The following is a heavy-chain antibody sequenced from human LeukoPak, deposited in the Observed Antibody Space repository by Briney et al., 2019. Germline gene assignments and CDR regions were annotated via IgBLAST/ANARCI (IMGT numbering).Heavy chain of an antibody. CDR3: ARDQGYSYGPRGDY. CDR2: IKQDGSEK. Sequence: PGGSLRLSCAASGFTFSSYWMSWVRQAPGKGLEWVANIKQDGSEKYYVDSVKGRFTISRDNAKNSPYLQMNSLRAEDTAVYYCARDQGYSYGPRGDYWGQGTLVTVSS. CDR1: GFTFSSYW. J-gene: IGHJ4*02. D-gene: IGHD5-18*01. V-gene: IGHV3-7*01.